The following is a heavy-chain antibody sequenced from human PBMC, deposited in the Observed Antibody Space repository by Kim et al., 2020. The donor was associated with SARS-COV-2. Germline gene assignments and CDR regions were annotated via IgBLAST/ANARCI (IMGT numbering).Heavy chain of an antibody. J-gene: IGHJ6*02. Sequence: ASVKVSCKASGYTFTGYDINWVRQATGQGLEWMGWMNPNSGNTDYAQKFQGRVTMTRNTSISTAYMELSSLRSEDTAVYYCAVWLETNYYYTGMDVWGQGPSVTVSS. D-gene: IGHD6-19*01. CDR2: MNPNSGNT. CDR3: AVWLETNYYYTGMDV. V-gene: IGHV1-8*01. CDR1: GYTFTGYD.